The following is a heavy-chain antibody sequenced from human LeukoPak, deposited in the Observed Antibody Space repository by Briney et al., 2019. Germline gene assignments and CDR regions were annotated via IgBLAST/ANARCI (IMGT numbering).Heavy chain of an antibody. CDR1: GYTLTDYY. V-gene: IGHV1-2*02. CDR2: INPNSGDT. D-gene: IGHD1/OR15-1a*01. J-gene: IGHJ4*02. CDR3: AREEQYNNFFDY. Sequence: ASVKVSCKASGYTLTDYYIHWVRQAPGQGLEWMGWINPNSGDTTYAQEFQGGVTMTRDTSITSAYMDLSRLNSDDTAVYFCAREEQYNNFFDYWGPGTLVTVSS.